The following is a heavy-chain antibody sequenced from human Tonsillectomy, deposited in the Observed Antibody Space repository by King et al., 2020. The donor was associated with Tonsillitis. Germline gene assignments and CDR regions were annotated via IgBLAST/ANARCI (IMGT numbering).Heavy chain of an antibody. V-gene: IGHV4-31*03. CDR1: GGSISSGGYY. D-gene: IGHD6-13*01. CDR3: ARVIGYSSNPFDP. CDR2: IYYSGST. J-gene: IGHJ5*02. Sequence: VQLQESGPGLVKASETLSLTCTVSGGSISSGGYYWNWIRQHPGKGLEWIGYIYYSGSTYYNPSLKSRVTISVDTSKNQFSLKLSSVTAADTAVYYCARVIGYSSNPFDPWGQGTLVTVSS.